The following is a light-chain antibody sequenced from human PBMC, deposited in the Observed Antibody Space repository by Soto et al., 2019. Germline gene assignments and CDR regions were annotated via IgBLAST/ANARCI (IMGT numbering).Light chain of an antibody. CDR1: TSDIGAYDY. Sequence: QSALIQPPSVSGSPGQSVTISCTGTTSDIGAYDYVSCFQHHPGTVPKPLIYSVNSRPSGVPDRFSDSKSGNPASMTISGLQPGDGAAYFCFSYTSSATSVLGTGTKLTVL. CDR3: FSYTSSATSV. CDR2: SVN. J-gene: IGLJ1*01. V-gene: IGLV2-11*01.